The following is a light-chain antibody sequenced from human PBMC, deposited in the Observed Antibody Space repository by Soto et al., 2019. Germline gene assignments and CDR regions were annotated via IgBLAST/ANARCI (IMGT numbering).Light chain of an antibody. CDR1: SSDVGGYNY. J-gene: IGLJ1*01. V-gene: IGLV2-8*01. CDR2: EVS. Sequence: QSVLTQPPSASGSPGQSVTIFCTGTSSDVGGYNYVSWYQQHPGKAPKLMIYEVSKRPSGVPDRFSGSKSGNTASLTVSGLQAEDEADYYCSSYAGSNNPDVFGTGTKVTVL. CDR3: SSYAGSNNPDV.